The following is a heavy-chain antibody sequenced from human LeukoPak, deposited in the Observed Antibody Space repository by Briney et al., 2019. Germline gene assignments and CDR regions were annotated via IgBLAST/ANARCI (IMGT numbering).Heavy chain of an antibody. CDR1: GYTLTSYY. D-gene: IGHD3-22*01. V-gene: IGHV1-46*01. J-gene: IGHJ3*01. CDR3: ARDPCGDYYDSSGSCAFDF. Sequence: ASVKVSCKASGYTLTSYYMHWVRQAPGQGLEWMGVINPSDGGTSYAQKFQGRVAMTRDTSTSTVYMELSSLRSEDTAVYYCARDPCGDYYDSSGSCAFDFWGQGTMVIVPS. CDR2: INPSDGGT.